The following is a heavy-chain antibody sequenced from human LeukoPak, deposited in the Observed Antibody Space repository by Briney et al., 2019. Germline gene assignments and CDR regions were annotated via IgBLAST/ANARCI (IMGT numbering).Heavy chain of an antibody. J-gene: IGHJ4*02. D-gene: IGHD3-3*01. CDR1: GFTFDDYA. Sequence: GRSLRLSCAASGFTFDDYATHWVRQAPGKGLELVSGISWNSGSIGYADSVKGRFTISRDNAKNSLYLQMNSLRAEDTALYYCAKGNYDFWSGPVYWGQGTLVTVSS. CDR3: AKGNYDFWSGPVY. CDR2: ISWNSGSI. V-gene: IGHV3-9*01.